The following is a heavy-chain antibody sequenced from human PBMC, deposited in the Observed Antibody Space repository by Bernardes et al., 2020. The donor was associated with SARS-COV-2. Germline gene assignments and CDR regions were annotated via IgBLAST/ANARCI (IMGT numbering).Heavy chain of an antibody. Sequence: SEPLSVRCTVSGGSISGYYWSWIQKTPVKGLEWIGSVYYSGSSNYNPSLKSRVSISIDTSKNQFSLKLSSVSAADTAVYYCARDNLLGEYDTTGYAFDYWGQGTLVTVSS. D-gene: IGHD3-22*01. J-gene: IGHJ4*02. CDR1: GGSISGYY. CDR3: ARDNLLGEYDTTGYAFDY. CDR2: VYYSGSS. V-gene: IGHV4-59*01.